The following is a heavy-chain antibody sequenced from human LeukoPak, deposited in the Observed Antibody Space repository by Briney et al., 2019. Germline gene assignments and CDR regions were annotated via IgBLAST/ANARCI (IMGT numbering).Heavy chain of an antibody. V-gene: IGHV3-21*01. CDR2: ISSSSSYI. CDR1: GFTFSSYS. Sequence: GGSLRLSCAASGFTFSSYSMNWVRQAPGKGLEWVSPISSSSSYIYYADSVKGRFTISRDNAKNSLYLQMNSLRAEDTAVYYCARSETTMGSYYYYYMDVWGKGTTVTVSS. CDR3: ARSETTMGSYYYYYMDV. D-gene: IGHD4-11*01. J-gene: IGHJ6*03.